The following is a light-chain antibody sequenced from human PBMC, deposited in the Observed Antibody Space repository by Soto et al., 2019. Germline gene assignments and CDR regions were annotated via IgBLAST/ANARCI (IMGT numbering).Light chain of an antibody. V-gene: IGLV1-47*01. J-gene: IGLJ1*01. Sequence: QSALTQPPSASGTPGQRVTISCSGSSSNIGSNYVYWYQQLPGTAPKLLIYRNNQRPSGVPDRFSGSKSGTSASLAISGLRSEDEADYYCAAWDDSPSGLYVFGPGTKVTVL. CDR2: RNN. CDR3: AAWDDSPSGLYV. CDR1: SSNIGSNY.